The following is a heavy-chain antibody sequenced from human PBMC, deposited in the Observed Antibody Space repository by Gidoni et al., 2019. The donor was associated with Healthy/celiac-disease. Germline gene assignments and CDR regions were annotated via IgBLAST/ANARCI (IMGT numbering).Heavy chain of an antibody. D-gene: IGHD2-15*01. Sequence: QVQLVQSWAEVKKPGSSLTVSCKASGGSLRSYAISWVRQAPGQGLEWMGGIIPIFGTANYAQKFQGRVTITADESTSTAYMELSSLRSEDTAVYYCARDQGSSPWYYGMDVWGQGTTVTVSS. CDR1: GGSLRSYA. J-gene: IGHJ6*02. CDR2: IIPIFGTA. V-gene: IGHV1-69*01. CDR3: ARDQGSSPWYYGMDV.